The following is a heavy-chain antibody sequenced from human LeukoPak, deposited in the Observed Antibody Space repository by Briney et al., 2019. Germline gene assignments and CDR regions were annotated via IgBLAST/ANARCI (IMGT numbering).Heavy chain of an antibody. CDR3: ARGLPVTTRYYFDC. Sequence: SETLSLTCAVYGGSFSGYYWSWIRQPPGKGLEWIGEINHSGSTNYNPSLESRVTISVDTSKNQFSLKLSSVTATDTAVYYCARGLPVTTRYYFDCWGQGTLVTVSS. D-gene: IGHD4-17*01. CDR2: INHSGST. J-gene: IGHJ4*02. V-gene: IGHV4-34*01. CDR1: GGSFSGYY.